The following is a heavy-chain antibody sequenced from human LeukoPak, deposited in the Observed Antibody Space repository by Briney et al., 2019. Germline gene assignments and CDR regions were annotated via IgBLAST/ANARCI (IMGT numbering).Heavy chain of an antibody. CDR2: ISAYNGNT. D-gene: IGHD4-11*01. V-gene: IGHV1-18*01. CDR1: GGTFSSYA. CDR3: ARDDGMMTTSQNFDY. J-gene: IGHJ4*02. Sequence: ASVKVSCKASGGTFSSYAISWVRQAPGQGLEWMGWISAYNGNTNYAQKLQGRVTMTTDTSTSTAYMELRSLRSDDTAVYYCARDDGMMTTSQNFDYWGQGTLVTVSS.